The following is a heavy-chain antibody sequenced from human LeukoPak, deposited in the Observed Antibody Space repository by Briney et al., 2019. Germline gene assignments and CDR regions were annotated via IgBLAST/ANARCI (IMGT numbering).Heavy chain of an antibody. J-gene: IGHJ5*01. Sequence: GGSLRLSCAASGFTFSNFAMSWVRQAPGKGLEWVSGIYGSGGSTYYADSVKGRFTISRDNSKNTLFLQMNSLRAEDTAVYYCAKTPSGSYYEYNWFDSWGQGTLVTVSS. V-gene: IGHV3-23*01. D-gene: IGHD1-26*01. CDR3: AKTPSGSYYEYNWFDS. CDR2: IYGSGGST. CDR1: GFTFSNFA.